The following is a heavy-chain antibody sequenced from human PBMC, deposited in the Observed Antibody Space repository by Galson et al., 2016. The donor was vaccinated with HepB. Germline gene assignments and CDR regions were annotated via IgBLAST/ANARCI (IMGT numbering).Heavy chain of an antibody. J-gene: IGHJ4*02. CDR2: IYSGGGT. Sequence: SLRLSCAASGLTVSSNYMSWVRQAPGKGLEWVSVIYSGGGTYYADSVQGRFTISRDNSKNTVFLEMNSLRAEDTAVYYCAKQLPYGGNSRSPDYWGQGTLVTVSS. CDR3: AKQLPYGGNSRSPDY. V-gene: IGHV3-53*01. D-gene: IGHD4-23*01. CDR1: GLTVSSNY.